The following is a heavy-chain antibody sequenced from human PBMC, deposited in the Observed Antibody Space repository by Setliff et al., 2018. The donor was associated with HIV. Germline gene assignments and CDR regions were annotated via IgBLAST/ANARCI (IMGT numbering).Heavy chain of an antibody. CDR3: ARERSLITNRRYFDS. Sequence: SETLSLTCAVYGGSFSSYYWSWIRQPPGKGLEWIGEINHSGSTNYNPSLKSRVTISVDKSKNQFSLKVSSVTAADTAVYYCARERSLITNRRYFDSWGQGTLVTVSS. J-gene: IGHJ4*02. CDR1: GGSFSSYY. CDR2: INHSGST. V-gene: IGHV4-34*01. D-gene: IGHD1-1*01.